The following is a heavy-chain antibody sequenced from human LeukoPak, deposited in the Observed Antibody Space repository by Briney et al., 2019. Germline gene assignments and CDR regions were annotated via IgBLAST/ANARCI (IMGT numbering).Heavy chain of an antibody. J-gene: IGHJ3*02. D-gene: IGHD5-18*01. CDR3: ARKTHTARMNAFDI. CDR1: GGSISSGDYY. V-gene: IGHV4-30-4*02. CDR2: IYYSGST. Sequence: SETLSLTCTVSGGSISSGDYYWSWIRQPPGKGLEWIGYIYYSGSTYYNPSLKSRVTISVDTSKNQFSLKLSSVAAADTAVYYCARKTHTARMNAFDIWGQGTMVTVSS.